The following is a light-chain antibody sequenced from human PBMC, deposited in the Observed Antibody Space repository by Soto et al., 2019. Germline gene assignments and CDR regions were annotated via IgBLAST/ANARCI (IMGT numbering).Light chain of an antibody. V-gene: IGKV3-15*01. CDR3: QQYRSWPRT. J-gene: IGKJ1*01. CDR2: GAT. Sequence: EILLTQSPATLSVSPGETVTLSCRASQNVLSDLAWYQQKPGQAPRLLVYGATTRATDAPAKFRGSGSGTEFSLTISSLQSVDFATYCCQQYRSWPRTFGQGSKVEI. CDR1: QNVLSD.